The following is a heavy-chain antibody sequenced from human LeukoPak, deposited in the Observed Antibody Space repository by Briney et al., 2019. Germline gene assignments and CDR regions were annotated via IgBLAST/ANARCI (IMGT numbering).Heavy chain of an antibody. CDR1: GFTFNRFY. J-gene: IGHJ4*02. CDR3: ARDRDTAMGL. V-gene: IGHV3-30-3*01. CDR2: ISYDGNDK. D-gene: IGHD5-18*01. Sequence: GGSLRLSCSASGFTFNRFYLHWVRQAPGKGLEWVAIISYDGNDKYYTDSVKGRFTISRDKSKNTLYLQMNSLRAEDTAVYYCARDRDTAMGLWGQGTLVTVSS.